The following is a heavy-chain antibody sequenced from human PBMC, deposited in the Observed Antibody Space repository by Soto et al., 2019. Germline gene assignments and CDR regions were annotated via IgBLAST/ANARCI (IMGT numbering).Heavy chain of an antibody. CDR1: DGSISSYY. CDR2: IYYSGST. Sequence: PSETLSLTCTVSDGSISSYYWSWIRQPPGKGLEWIGHIYYSGSTNYNPSLKSRVTISVDTSKNQFSLKLSSVTAADTAVYYCARARAYSSSWYVTDYWGQGTLVTVSS. J-gene: IGHJ4*02. D-gene: IGHD6-13*01. V-gene: IGHV4-59*01. CDR3: ARARAYSSSWYVTDY.